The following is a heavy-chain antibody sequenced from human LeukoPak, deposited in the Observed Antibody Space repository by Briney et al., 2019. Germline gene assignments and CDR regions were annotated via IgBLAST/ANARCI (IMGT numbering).Heavy chain of an antibody. V-gene: IGHV3-23*01. CDR3: AKGFYDSSGYLY. CDR1: GFTFSSYA. CDR2: ISGSGGST. D-gene: IGHD3-22*01. J-gene: IGHJ4*02. Sequence: QTGGSLRLSCAASGFTFSSYAMSWVRQAPGKGLEWVSAISGSGGSTYYADSVKGRFTISRDNSKNTLYLQMNSLGAEDTAVYYCAKGFYDSSGYLYWGQGTLVTVSS.